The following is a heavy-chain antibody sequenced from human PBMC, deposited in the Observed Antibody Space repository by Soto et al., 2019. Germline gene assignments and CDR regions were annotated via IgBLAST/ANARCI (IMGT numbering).Heavy chain of an antibody. V-gene: IGHV1-69*04. CDR3: ARDSGYCSDGSCQIEGPIDY. Sequence: SVKVSCKASGGTFSSYTISWVRQAPGQGLEWMGRIIPILGIANYAQKFQGRVTITADKSTSTAYMELSSLRSEDTAVYYCARDSGYCSDGSCQIEGPIDYWG. CDR1: GGTFSSYT. J-gene: IGHJ4*01. D-gene: IGHD2-15*01. CDR2: IIPILGIA.